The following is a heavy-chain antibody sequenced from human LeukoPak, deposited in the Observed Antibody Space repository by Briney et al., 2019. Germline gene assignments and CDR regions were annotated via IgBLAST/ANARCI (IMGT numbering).Heavy chain of an antibody. J-gene: IGHJ4*02. CDR1: GGSISSGGYY. CDR2: IYYSGST. D-gene: IGHD6-13*01. Sequence: PSETLSLTCTVSGGSISSGGYYWSWIRQHPGKGLEWIGYIYYSGSTYYNPSLKSRVTISVDTSKNQFSLKLSSVTAADTAVYYRARDRVAAAGYYFDYWGQGTLVTVSS. CDR3: ARDRVAAAGYYFDY. V-gene: IGHV4-31*03.